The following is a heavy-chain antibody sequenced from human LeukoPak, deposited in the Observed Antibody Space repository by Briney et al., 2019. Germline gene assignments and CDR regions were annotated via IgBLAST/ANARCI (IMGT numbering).Heavy chain of an antibody. CDR2: IYNSGST. CDR1: GFTFSSYS. J-gene: IGHJ1*01. V-gene: IGHV4-59*04. Sequence: GSLRLSCAASGFTFSSYSMNWVRQPPGKGLEWIGIIYNSGSTYYNPSLKSRVTISVDTSKNQFSLKLSSLTAADTAVYYCARRLLGYCNGGSCYSGYFQHWGQGTLVTVSS. D-gene: IGHD2-15*01. CDR3: ARRLLGYCNGGSCYSGYFQH.